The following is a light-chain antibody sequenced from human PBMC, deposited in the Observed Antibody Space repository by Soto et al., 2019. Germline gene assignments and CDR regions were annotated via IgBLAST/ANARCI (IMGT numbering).Light chain of an antibody. V-gene: IGLV2-14*01. J-gene: IGLJ1*01. CDR1: SSDVGNYKY. Sequence: QSVLTQPASVSGSPGQSITISCTGTSSDVGNYKYVSWYQQHPGKAPKLMIYEVSNRPSGVSNRFSGSKSGNTASLTISALHAEDETHYYCFSYTSSGPYVSGTGTKVTVL. CDR2: EVS. CDR3: FSYTSSGPYV.